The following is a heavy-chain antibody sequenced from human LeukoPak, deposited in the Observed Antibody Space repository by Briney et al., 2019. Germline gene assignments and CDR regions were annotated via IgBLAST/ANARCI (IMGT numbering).Heavy chain of an antibody. CDR1: GGSISSSSYY. Sequence: PSETLSLTCTVSGGSISSSSYYWGWIRQPPGKGLEWIGSIYYSGSTYYNPSLKSRVTISVDTSKNQFSLKLSSVTAADTAVYYCAGHQSGLYCDYVWGSYFDYWGQGTLVTVSS. J-gene: IGHJ4*02. V-gene: IGHV4-39*01. D-gene: IGHD3-16*01. CDR2: IYYSGST. CDR3: AGHQSGLYCDYVWGSYFDY.